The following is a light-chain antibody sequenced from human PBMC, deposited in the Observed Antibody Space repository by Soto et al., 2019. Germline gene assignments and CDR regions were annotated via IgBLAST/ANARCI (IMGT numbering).Light chain of an antibody. J-gene: IGKJ1*01. CDR1: QYVYNNY. Sequence: PGERATLSCRASQYVYNNYLAWYQHRPGQAPRVLIHAASSRATGIPDRFSGSASGTDFTLTISRLEPEDVAVYYCHQYGNSPWALGQGTKVEIK. CDR2: AAS. CDR3: HQYGNSPWA. V-gene: IGKV3-20*01.